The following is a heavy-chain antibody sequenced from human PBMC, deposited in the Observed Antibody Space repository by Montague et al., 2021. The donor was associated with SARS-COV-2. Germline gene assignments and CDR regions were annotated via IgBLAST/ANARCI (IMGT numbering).Heavy chain of an antibody. CDR1: GGSISSYY. D-gene: IGHD1-20*01. CDR3: ARAEYNWYDGFDP. CDR2: IFHSGIT. J-gene: IGHJ5*02. V-gene: IGHV4-59*13. Sequence: SETLSLTCSVSGGSISSYYWCWIRKPPGQGLERIGNIFHSGITXXXHSXKSRVTVSVDMSKNQFSLQLNPVTAAASAVSFCARAEYNWYDGFDPWGQGTLVTVSS.